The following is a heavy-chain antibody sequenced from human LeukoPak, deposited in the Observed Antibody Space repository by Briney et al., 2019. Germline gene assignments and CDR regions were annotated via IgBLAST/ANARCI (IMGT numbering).Heavy chain of an antibody. V-gene: IGHV3-11*01. CDR2: ISSSSNTI. CDR1: GFTFSGYY. J-gene: IGHJ4*02. D-gene: IGHD5-24*01. CDR3: ARGKMTTLYYFDY. Sequence: PGGSLRLSCAASGFTFSGYYMSWIRQAPGKGLGWVSYISSSSNTIYYADSVKGRFTISRDNAKNSLYLQMNSLRAEDTAVYYCARGKMTTLYYFDYWGQGTLVTVSS.